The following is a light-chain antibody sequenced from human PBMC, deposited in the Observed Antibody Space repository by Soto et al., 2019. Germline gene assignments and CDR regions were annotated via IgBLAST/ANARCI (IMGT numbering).Light chain of an antibody. Sequence: DVVMTQSPLSLPVTLGQPASISCRSSQSLVSTDGNTYLNWFQHRPGQSPRRLIYKVSVRNSGVPDRFSGSGSGTDFTLEISRVEAEDVGIYYCMQGTLRPPTLGQGTKVDIK. CDR2: KVS. CDR3: MQGTLRPPT. V-gene: IGKV2-30*01. CDR1: QSLVSTDGNTY. J-gene: IGKJ1*01.